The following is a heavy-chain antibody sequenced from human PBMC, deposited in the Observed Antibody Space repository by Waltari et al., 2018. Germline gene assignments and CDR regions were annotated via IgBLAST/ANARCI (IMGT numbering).Heavy chain of an antibody. CDR2: IRTKTNNYAT. Sequence: EEQMVESGGDLVKPGGSLKLSCAASGFIFSDSAIHWVRQAPGKGRDGVGRIRTKTNNYATADGASVKGRFTISRDDSRNVAYLQMNSLKTEDTALYYCARHDPLDYWGQGTLVTVSS. V-gene: IGHV3-73*01. CDR1: GFIFSDSA. CDR3: ARHDPLDY. J-gene: IGHJ4*02.